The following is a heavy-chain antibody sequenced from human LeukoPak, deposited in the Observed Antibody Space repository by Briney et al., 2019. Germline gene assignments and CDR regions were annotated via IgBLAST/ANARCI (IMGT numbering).Heavy chain of an antibody. D-gene: IGHD5-12*01. CDR2: IYTSGST. V-gene: IGHV4-4*07. J-gene: IGHJ5*02. CDR1: CGSISSYY. Sequence: PSETLSLTCTVSCGSISSYYWSWIRQPAGKGLEWIGRIYTSGSTNYNPSLKSRVTISVDKSKNQFSLKLSSVTAADTAVYYCARAGYSGYVQFDPWGQGTLVTVSS. CDR3: ARAGYSGYVQFDP.